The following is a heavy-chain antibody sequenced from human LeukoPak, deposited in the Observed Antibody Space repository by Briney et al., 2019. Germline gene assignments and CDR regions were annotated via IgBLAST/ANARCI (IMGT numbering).Heavy chain of an antibody. CDR3: ARDGAVISSGLGF. J-gene: IGHJ4*02. D-gene: IGHD6-25*01. Sequence: GASVKVSCKASGYTFTGYSMHWVRQAPGQGLEWMGWINPNNGGTNYAQNFQGRVTMTSNTSINTGYMELSRLRSGDTAVYYCARDGAVISSGLGFWGQGTLVTVSS. V-gene: IGHV1-2*02. CDR2: INPNNGGT. CDR1: GYTFTGYS.